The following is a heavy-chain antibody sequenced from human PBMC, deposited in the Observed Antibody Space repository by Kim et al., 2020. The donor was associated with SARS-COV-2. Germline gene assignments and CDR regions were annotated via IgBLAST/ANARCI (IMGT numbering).Heavy chain of an antibody. CDR3: AIDRCGDIAVYSSTWFDP. CDR2: ISGSSNYI. J-gene: IGHJ5*02. D-gene: IGHD2-21*01. CDR1: GFAFSSYN. V-gene: IGHV3-21*01. Sequence: GGSLRLSCAASGFAFSSYNMHWVRQAPGKGLEWVSSISGSSNYIYYAGSVKGRFTISRDNAKNSLYLQMNSLRAEDTAVYYCAIDRCGDIAVYSSTWFDPWGQGTLVTVSS.